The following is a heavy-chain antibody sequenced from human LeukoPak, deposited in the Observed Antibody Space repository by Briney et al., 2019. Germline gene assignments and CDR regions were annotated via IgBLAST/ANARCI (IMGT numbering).Heavy chain of an antibody. CDR2: ISGSGGST. Sequence: GGSLRLSCAASGFTFSSYAMSWVRQAAGKGLEWVSAISGSGGSTYYADSVKGRFTISRDNSKNTLYLQMNSLRAEDTAVYYCAKWLVGRYFQHWGQGTLVTVSS. V-gene: IGHV3-23*01. D-gene: IGHD6-19*01. CDR3: AKWLVGRYFQH. CDR1: GFTFSSYA. J-gene: IGHJ1*01.